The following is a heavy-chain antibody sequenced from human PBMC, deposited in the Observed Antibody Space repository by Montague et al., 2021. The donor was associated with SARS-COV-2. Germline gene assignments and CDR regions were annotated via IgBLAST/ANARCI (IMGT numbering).Heavy chain of an antibody. V-gene: IGHV3-48*03. Sequence: SRSLSLSASGFTFSSYEMNWVRQAPGKGLEWVSYISSSGSTIYYADSVKGRFTISRDNAKNSLYLQMNSLRAEDTAVYYCAREGVGLDYYDSSGYNDYWGQGTLVTVSS. CDR3: AREGVGLDYYDSSGYNDY. CDR2: ISSSGSTI. D-gene: IGHD3-22*01. CDR1: GFTFSSYE. J-gene: IGHJ4*02.